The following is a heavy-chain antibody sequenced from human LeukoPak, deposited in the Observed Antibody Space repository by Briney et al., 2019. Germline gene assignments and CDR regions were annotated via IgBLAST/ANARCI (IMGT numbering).Heavy chain of an antibody. J-gene: IGHJ4*02. CDR2: INHSGST. Sequence: SETLSLTCAVSGYSISSGYYWGWIRQPPGKGLEWIGKINHSGSTNYNPSLKSRVTISVDTSKNQFSLKLSSVTAADTAVYYCARGLVSTYYYGSGSRGFFDYWGQGTLVTVSS. CDR3: ARGLVSTYYYGSGSRGFFDY. V-gene: IGHV4-38-2*01. D-gene: IGHD3-10*01. CDR1: GYSISSGYY.